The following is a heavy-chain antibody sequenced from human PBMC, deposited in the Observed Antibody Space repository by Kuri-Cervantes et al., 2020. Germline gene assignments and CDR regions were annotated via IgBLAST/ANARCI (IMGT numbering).Heavy chain of an antibody. Sequence: SETLSLTCIVSGGSIGSGTHYWSWIRQPAGKGLEWIGRINTSGSTNYNPSLNTRVTISVDRSKNQFSLKLSSVTAADTAVYYCSRRDYYFDYWGQGTLVTVSS. CDR2: INTSGST. CDR1: GGSIGSGTHY. CDR3: SRRDYYFDY. J-gene: IGHJ4*02. V-gene: IGHV4-61*02.